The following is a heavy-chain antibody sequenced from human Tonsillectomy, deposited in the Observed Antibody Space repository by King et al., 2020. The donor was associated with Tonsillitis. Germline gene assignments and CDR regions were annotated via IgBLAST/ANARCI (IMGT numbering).Heavy chain of an antibody. CDR2: IWDDARDK. CDR1: GFIFSTYG. J-gene: IGHJ4*02. D-gene: IGHD1-7*01. V-gene: IGHV3-33*08. Sequence: VQLVESGGGVVQPGTSLRLSCAASGFIFSTYGMHWIRQAPGRGLEWVGVIWDDARDKYYADSVKGRFTVSRDNSKNTLYLQMNSLRAEDTAVYYCARDQDRTHDYWGQGTLVTVSS. CDR3: ARDQDRTHDY.